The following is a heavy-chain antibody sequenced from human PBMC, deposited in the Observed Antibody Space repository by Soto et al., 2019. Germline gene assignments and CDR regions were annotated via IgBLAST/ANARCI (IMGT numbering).Heavy chain of an antibody. CDR2: ISTYNGDT. J-gene: IGHJ6*02. Sequence: QVQLVQSGAEVKKPGASVKVSCKASVYTFTRSGISWVRQAPGQGLEWMGWISTYNGDTNYAQTVQGRVTMTTDTSTSTVNMEVRSLRSDDTAVYYCAREGVAPYYYYGMDVWGQGTPVTVSS. CDR1: VYTFTRSG. V-gene: IGHV1-18*01. CDR3: AREGVAPYYYYGMDV. D-gene: IGHD5-12*01.